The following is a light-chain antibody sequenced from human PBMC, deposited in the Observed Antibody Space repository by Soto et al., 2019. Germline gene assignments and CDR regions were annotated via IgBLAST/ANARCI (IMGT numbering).Light chain of an antibody. J-gene: IGLJ2*01. V-gene: IGLV1-44*01. Sequence: QSVLTQPPSASGTPGQRVTISCSGSSSNIGSNTVNWYQQLPGTAPKLLIYSNNQRPSGVPDRFSGSKSGTSASLAISGLQYEDEADYSCAAWDDSLNGVVFGGGPKLTVL. CDR2: SNN. CDR1: SSNIGSNT. CDR3: AAWDDSLNGVV.